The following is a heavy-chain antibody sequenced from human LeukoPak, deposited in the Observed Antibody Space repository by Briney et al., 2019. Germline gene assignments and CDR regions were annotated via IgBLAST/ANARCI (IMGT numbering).Heavy chain of an antibody. CDR3: ARDAYGYYDSSGYGGLWYFDL. CDR1: GGTFLNYA. Sequence: VASATVSCTTSGGTFLNYAISWVRQAPGQRLEWMGRIIPILGIANYELKFQARVTLTADKSTSTAYMELSSLRSDDTAVYYCARDAYGYYDSSGYGGLWYFDLWGRGTLVTVSS. CDR2: IIPILGIA. J-gene: IGHJ2*01. V-gene: IGHV1-69*04. D-gene: IGHD3-22*01.